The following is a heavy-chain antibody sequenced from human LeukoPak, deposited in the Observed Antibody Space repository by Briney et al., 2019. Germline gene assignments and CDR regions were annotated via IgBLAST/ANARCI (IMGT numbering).Heavy chain of an antibody. J-gene: IGHJ4*02. D-gene: IGHD6-25*01. CDR1: GGSISSGGYS. Sequence: SQTLSLTCAVSGGSISSGGYSWSWIRQPPGKGLEWIGYIYHSGSTYYNPSLKGRVTISVDRSKNQFSLKLSSVTAADTAVYYCARGPDPIAAAALYYFDYWGQGTLVTVSS. CDR2: IYHSGST. CDR3: ARGPDPIAAAALYYFDY. V-gene: IGHV4-30-2*01.